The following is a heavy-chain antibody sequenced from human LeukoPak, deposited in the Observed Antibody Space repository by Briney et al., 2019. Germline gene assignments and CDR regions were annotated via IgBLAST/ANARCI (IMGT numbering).Heavy chain of an antibody. CDR3: ARETLRIPAFDI. CDR2: ISYDGSNK. D-gene: IGHD2-15*01. CDR1: GFTFSSYA. Sequence: GGSLRLSCAASGFTFSSYAMHWVRQAPGKGLEWVAVISYDGSNKYYADSVKGRFTISRDNSKNTLYLQMNSLRAEDTAVYYCARETLRIPAFDIWGQGTMVTVSS. V-gene: IGHV3-30-3*01. J-gene: IGHJ3*02.